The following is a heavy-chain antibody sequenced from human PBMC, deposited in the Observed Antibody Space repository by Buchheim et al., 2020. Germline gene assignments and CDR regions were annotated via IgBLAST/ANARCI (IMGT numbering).Heavy chain of an antibody. CDR3: ARAFERSGKGLGY. CDR2: IESSGSTI. V-gene: IGHV3-48*02. J-gene: IGHJ4*02. CDR1: GFTFSTYS. D-gene: IGHD3-9*01. Sequence: EVQLVESGGGLVQPGGSLRLSCAASGFTFSTYSMNWVRQAPGKGLEWVSYIESSGSTIYYADSVKGRITISRDTAKNSVYLQMNSLRDEDTAVYYCARAFERSGKGLGYWRQGTL.